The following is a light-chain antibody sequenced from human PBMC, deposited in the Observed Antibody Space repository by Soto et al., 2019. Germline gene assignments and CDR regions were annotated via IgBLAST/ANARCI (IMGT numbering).Light chain of an antibody. J-gene: IGLJ1*01. CDR1: SSNIGSYT. CDR2: SNN. V-gene: IGLV1-44*01. Sequence: QSVLTQPPSASGTPGQRVTISCSGSSSNIGSYTVNWYQQLPGTAPKLLIYSNNQRPSGVPDRFSGSKSGTSASLAISGLQSEDGTDYYCAAWDDSLNGLYVFGTGTKVTVL. CDR3: AAWDDSLNGLYV.